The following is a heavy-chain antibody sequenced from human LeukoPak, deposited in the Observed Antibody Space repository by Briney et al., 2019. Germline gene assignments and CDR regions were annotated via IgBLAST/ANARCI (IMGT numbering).Heavy chain of an antibody. Sequence: IPSETLSLTCAVYGGSFSGYYWSWIRQPPGKGLEWIGEINHSGSTNYNPSLKSRVTISVDTSKNQVSLKLSSVTAADTAVYYCARLLPRRTGYSSSWYSRPDVWGKGTTVTISS. CDR2: INHSGST. V-gene: IGHV4-34*01. J-gene: IGHJ6*04. CDR1: GGSFSGYY. D-gene: IGHD6-13*01. CDR3: ARLLPRRTGYSSSWYSRPDV.